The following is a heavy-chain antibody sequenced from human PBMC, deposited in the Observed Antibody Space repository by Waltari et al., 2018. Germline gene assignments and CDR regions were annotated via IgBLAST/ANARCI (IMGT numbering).Heavy chain of an antibody. CDR2: LSESGKHT. CDR3: AKDETGLLFLVFDS. CDR1: GFAFGNYA. Sequence: EVQLMESGGGLVQPGGSLRLSCAASGFAFGNYAMSWVRQAPGKGMEGISALSESGKHTYYADYVKGRFTISRDNSKNTLYLQMNSLTVEDTAVYYCAKDETGLLFLVFDSWGPGTLVTVSS. J-gene: IGHJ4*02. D-gene: IGHD1-26*01. V-gene: IGHV3-23*01.